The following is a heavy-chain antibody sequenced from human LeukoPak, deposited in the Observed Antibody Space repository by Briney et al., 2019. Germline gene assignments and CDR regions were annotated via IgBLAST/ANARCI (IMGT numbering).Heavy chain of an antibody. V-gene: IGHV3-48*03. CDR2: ISSSGSTI. CDR3: VRDVTGSGWY. J-gene: IGHJ4*02. D-gene: IGHD3-10*01. Sequence: PGGSLRLSCAASAFTFSSYDMNWVRQAPGKGLEWVSYISSSGSTIYYADSVKGRFTISRDNAKNSLYLQMNSLRAEDTAVYYWVRDVTGSGWYWGQGTLVTVSS. CDR1: AFTFSSYD.